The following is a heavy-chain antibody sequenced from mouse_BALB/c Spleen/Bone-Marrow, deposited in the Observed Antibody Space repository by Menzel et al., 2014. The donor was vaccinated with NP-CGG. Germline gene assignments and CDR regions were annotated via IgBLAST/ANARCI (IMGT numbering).Heavy chain of an antibody. V-gene: IGHV14-3*02. CDR2: IDPANGNT. J-gene: IGHJ3*01. CDR1: GFNIKDTY. CDR3: ARNGNYGAWFAH. D-gene: IGHD2-1*01. Sequence: EVQLQQSGAEPVKPGASVKLSCTASGFNIKDTYMHWVKQRPEQGLEWIGRIDPANGNTKYDPKFQGKATITADTSSNTAYLQLSSLTSEDTAVYYCARNGNYGAWFAHWGQGTLVTVSA.